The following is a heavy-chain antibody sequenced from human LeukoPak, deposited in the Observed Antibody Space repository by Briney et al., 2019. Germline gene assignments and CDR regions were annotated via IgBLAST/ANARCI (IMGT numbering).Heavy chain of an antibody. Sequence: PGGSLRLSCAASGFTFSVYAMSWVRQAPGKGLEWVSAISGSGGSTYYADSVKGRFTISRDNSKNTLYLQMNSLRAEDTAVYYCAKAGYCSGGSCYLPSNNWFDPWGQGTLVTVSS. V-gene: IGHV3-23*01. CDR3: AKAGYCSGGSCYLPSNNWFDP. D-gene: IGHD2-15*01. CDR2: ISGSGGST. CDR1: GFTFSVYA. J-gene: IGHJ5*02.